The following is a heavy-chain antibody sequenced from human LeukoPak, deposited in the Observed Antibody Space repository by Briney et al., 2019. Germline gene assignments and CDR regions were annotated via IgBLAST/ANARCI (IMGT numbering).Heavy chain of an antibody. J-gene: IGHJ6*02. CDR2: INPSGGST. V-gene: IGHV1-46*01. CDR1: GYTFTSYY. CDR3: ARADDILSRDYYYGMDV. Sequence: ASVKVSCKASGYTFTSYYMHRVRQAPGQGLEWMGIINPSGGSTSYAQKFQGRVTMTRDTSTSTVYMELSSLRSEDTAVYYCARADDILSRDYYYGMDVWGQGTTVTVSS. D-gene: IGHD3-9*01.